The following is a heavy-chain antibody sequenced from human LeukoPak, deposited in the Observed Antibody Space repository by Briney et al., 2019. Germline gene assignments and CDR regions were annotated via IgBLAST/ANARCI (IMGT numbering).Heavy chain of an antibody. V-gene: IGHV4-34*01. J-gene: IGHJ4*02. D-gene: IGHD3-10*01. CDR3: ARGTNGSGSYPPYADY. CDR2: INHSGST. Sequence: SETLSLTCAVYGGSFSGYYWSWIRQPPGKGLEWIGEINHSGSTNYNPSPKSRVTISVDTSKNQFSLKLSSVTAADTAVYYCARGTNGSGSYPPYADYWGQGTLVTVSS. CDR1: GGSFSGYY.